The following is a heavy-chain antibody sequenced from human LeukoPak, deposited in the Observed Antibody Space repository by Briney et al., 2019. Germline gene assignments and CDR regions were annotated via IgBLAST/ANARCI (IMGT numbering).Heavy chain of an antibody. D-gene: IGHD3-22*01. V-gene: IGHV3-23*01. CDR2: MGGSGGGT. CDR3: ARDLGQYYDTSDNWFDP. J-gene: IGHJ5*02. CDR1: GFTFSYYA. Sequence: GGSLRLSCAVSGFTFSYYAMSWVRQAPGKGLEWVSTMGGSGGGTYYADSVKGRFTISRDNAKNTLNLQMNSLRAEDTAVYYCARDLGQYYDTSDNWFDPWGQGTLVTVSS.